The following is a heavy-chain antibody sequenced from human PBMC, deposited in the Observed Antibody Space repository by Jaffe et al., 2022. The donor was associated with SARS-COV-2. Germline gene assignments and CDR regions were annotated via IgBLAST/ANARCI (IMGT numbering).Heavy chain of an antibody. CDR3: ARGREWDGYNYEYYYGMDV. J-gene: IGHJ6*02. D-gene: IGHD5-12*01. CDR2: ISSSSSVI. CDR1: GFSLRDHS. V-gene: IGHV3-48*02. Sequence: EVQVVESGGGLVQPGGSLRLSCGASGFSLRDHSMNWVRQAPGKGLEWVSYISSSSSVIYYADSVKGRFTISRDNAKNSLDLQMNSLRDEDTAVYYCARGREWDGYNYEYYYGMDVWGQGTTVAVSS.